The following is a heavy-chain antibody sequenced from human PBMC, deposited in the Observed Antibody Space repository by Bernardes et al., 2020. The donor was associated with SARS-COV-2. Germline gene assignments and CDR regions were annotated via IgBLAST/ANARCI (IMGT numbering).Heavy chain of an antibody. CDR3: ATVVGYGYGGGWFDP. Sequence: ASVKVSCKASGYTFSSYGISWVRQAPGQGLEWMGWISADNGNTDYAQKVQDRVTMTTDTSTSTAYMELRSLRSDDTAVYYCATVVGYGYGGGWFDPWGQGTLVTVSS. V-gene: IGHV1-18*01. J-gene: IGHJ5*02. D-gene: IGHD5-18*01. CDR1: GYTFSSYG. CDR2: ISADNGNT.